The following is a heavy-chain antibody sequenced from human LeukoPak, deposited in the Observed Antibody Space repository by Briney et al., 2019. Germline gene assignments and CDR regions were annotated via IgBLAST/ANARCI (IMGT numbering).Heavy chain of an antibody. Sequence: PGGSLRLSCAASGFTLSNYGMSWVRQAPGKGLEWVSSISSSSSYTYYADSVKGRFTISRDNSKNTLYLQMNSLRAEETAVYYCAKLLWFGELLYFPDYWGQGTLVTVSS. D-gene: IGHD3-10*01. J-gene: IGHJ4*02. CDR1: GFTLSNYG. CDR3: AKLLWFGELLYFPDY. CDR2: ISSSSSYT. V-gene: IGHV3-23*01.